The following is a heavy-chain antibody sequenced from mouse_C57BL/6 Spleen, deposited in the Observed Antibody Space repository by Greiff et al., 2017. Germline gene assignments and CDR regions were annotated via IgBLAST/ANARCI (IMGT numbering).Heavy chain of an antibody. CDR1: GYTFTSYW. D-gene: IGHD1-1*01. V-gene: IGHV1-50*01. J-gene: IGHJ4*01. CDR2: IDPSDSYT. CDR3: ARGDGSRAMDY. Sequence: VQLQQPGAELVKPGASVKLSCKASGYTFTSYWMQWVKQRPGQGLEWIGEIDPSDSYTNYNQKFKGKATLTVDTSSSTAYMQLSSLTSEDAAVYYCARGDGSRAMDYWGQGTSVTVSS.